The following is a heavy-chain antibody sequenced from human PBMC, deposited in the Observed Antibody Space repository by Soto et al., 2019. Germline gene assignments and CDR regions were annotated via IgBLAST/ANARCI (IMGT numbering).Heavy chain of an antibody. CDR3: AREVVDTARDY. V-gene: IGHV3-11*06. CDR1: GFTFSDYY. Sequence: QVQLVESGGGLVKPGGSLRLSCAASGFTFSDYYMSWIRQAPGKGLEWVSYISSSSSYTNYADSVKGRFTISRDNAKNSLYLQMNSLRAEDTAVYYCAREVVDTARDYWGQGTLVTVSS. D-gene: IGHD5-18*01. J-gene: IGHJ4*02. CDR2: ISSSSSYT.